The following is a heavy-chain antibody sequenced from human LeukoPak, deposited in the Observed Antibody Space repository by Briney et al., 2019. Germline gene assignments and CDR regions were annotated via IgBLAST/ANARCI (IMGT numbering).Heavy chain of an antibody. V-gene: IGHV3-7*01. CDR2: IKQDGSEK. CDR1: GFTFSSYW. Sequence: GGSLRLSCAASGFTFSSYWMSWVRQAPGKGPEWVANIKQDGSEKYYVDSVKGRFTISRDNAKNSLYLQMNSLRAEDTAVYYCARSADSSSWFNYYYYYYGMDVWGQGTTVTVSS. D-gene: IGHD6-13*01. J-gene: IGHJ6*02. CDR3: ARSADSSSWFNYYYYYYGMDV.